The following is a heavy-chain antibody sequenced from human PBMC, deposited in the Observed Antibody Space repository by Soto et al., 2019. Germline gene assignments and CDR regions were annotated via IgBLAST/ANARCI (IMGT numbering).Heavy chain of an antibody. D-gene: IGHD5-12*01. Sequence: SETLSLTCTDSGGSISSYYWSWIRQPPGKGLEWIGYIYYSGSTNYSPSLKSRVTISVDTSKNQFSLKLSSVTAADTAVYYCARVAMATIESPFDYWGQGTLVTVSS. V-gene: IGHV4-59*01. CDR3: ARVAMATIESPFDY. CDR2: IYYSGST. CDR1: GGSISSYY. J-gene: IGHJ4*02.